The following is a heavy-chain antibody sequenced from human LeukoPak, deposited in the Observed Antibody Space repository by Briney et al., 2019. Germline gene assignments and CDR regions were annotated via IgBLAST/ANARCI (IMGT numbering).Heavy chain of an antibody. Sequence: SSETLSLTCTVSGGSISSYYWSWIRQPPGKGLEWIGYIYYSGGTNYNPSLKSRVTISVDTSKNQFSLKLSSVTAADTAAYYCARYIFLEWFSVGNYMDVWGKGTTVTVSS. D-gene: IGHD3-3*01. CDR1: GGSISSYY. CDR2: IYYSGGT. CDR3: ARYIFLEWFSVGNYMDV. V-gene: IGHV4-59*01. J-gene: IGHJ6*03.